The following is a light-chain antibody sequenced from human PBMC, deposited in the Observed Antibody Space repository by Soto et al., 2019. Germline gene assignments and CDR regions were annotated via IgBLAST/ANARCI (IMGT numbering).Light chain of an antibody. CDR1: SSDVGGYNY. J-gene: IGLJ2*01. V-gene: IGLV2-11*01. Sequence: QSALTQPRSVSGSPGQSVTISCTGTSSDVGGYNYVSWYQQHPGKAPKLMIYDVSKRPSGVPDRFSGSKSGNTASLTISGLQDEDEAYDYCCSYAGSYTWLFGGGTKLTIL. CDR3: CSYAGSYTWL. CDR2: DVS.